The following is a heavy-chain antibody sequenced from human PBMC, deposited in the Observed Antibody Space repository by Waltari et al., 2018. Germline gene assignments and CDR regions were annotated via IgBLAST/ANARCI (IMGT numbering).Heavy chain of an antibody. CDR1: GGSISSGGYY. CDR3: ARKGRGGEYYFDY. CDR2: IYYSGTT. Sequence: QVQLQESGPGLVKPSQTLSLTCTVSGGSISSGGYYWSWIRQHPGKGLEWIGYIYYSGTTYYTPPLKGRVTISVDTSKTQFSLRLSSVTAADTAVYYCARKGRGGEYYFDYWGQGTLVTVSS. D-gene: IGHD3-10*01. V-gene: IGHV4-31*03. J-gene: IGHJ4*02.